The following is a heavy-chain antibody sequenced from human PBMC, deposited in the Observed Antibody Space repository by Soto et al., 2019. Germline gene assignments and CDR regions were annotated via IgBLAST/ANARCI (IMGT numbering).Heavy chain of an antibody. V-gene: IGHV3-7*01. Sequence: SLRLSCAASGFTFSTSWMSWVRQAPGKGLEWVALINEDGSEKYYVDSVKGRFTIFRDNAENSLFLQMNSLRAEDTAVYFCVKGADSWGQGTLVTVSS. CDR2: INEDGSEK. CDR1: GFTFSTSW. J-gene: IGHJ4*02. CDR3: VKGADS.